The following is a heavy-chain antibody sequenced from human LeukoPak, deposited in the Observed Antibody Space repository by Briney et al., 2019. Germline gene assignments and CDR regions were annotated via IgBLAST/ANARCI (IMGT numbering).Heavy chain of an antibody. J-gene: IGHJ4*02. V-gene: IGHV4-38-2*02. Sequence: TSETLSLTCAVYGGSFSGYYWGWIRQPPGKGLEWIGSIYHSGSTYYNPSLKSRVTISVDTSKNQFSLKLSSVTAADTAVYYCAREELGPYYYDSSGPVGYWGQGTLVTVSS. CDR3: AREELGPYYYDSSGPVGY. D-gene: IGHD3-22*01. CDR2: IYHSGST. CDR1: GGSFSGYY.